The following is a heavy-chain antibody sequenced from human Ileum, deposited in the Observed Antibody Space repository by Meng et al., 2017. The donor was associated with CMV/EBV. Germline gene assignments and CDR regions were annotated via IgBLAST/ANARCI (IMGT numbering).Heavy chain of an antibody. CDR1: GFIFSRYI. V-gene: IGHV3-23*01. J-gene: IGHJ5*02. CDR3: AKNDGAFDP. D-gene: IGHD3-16*01. CDR2: ISGSGGTT. Sequence: LSISCAAYGFIFSRYIMYWVRQAPGKGLEWVSAISGSGGTTYYADSVKGRFTISRDNSKNTLYLQMNSLRAEDTAIYYCAKNDGAFDPWGQGTLVTVSS.